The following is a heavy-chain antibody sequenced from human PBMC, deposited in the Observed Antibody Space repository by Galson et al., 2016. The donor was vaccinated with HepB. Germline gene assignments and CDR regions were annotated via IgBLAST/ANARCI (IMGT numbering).Heavy chain of an antibody. V-gene: IGHV3-66*01. Sequence: SLRLSCAASGFTFSSYSMNWVRQAPGKGLEWVSVIYDGGRTYYADSVKGRFTISRDDSENTLYLQMDSLRAEDTAVYYCARDRAAADNYGMDVWGQGTTVTVSS. D-gene: IGHD6-13*01. J-gene: IGHJ6*02. CDR1: GFTFSSYS. CDR3: ARDRAAADNYGMDV. CDR2: IYDGGRT.